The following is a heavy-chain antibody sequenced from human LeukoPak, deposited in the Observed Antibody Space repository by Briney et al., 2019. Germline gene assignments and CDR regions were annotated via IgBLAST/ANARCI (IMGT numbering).Heavy chain of an antibody. CDR1: GGSFSGYY. CDR2: INHSGST. V-gene: IGHV4-34*01. CDR3: ARGATYYYDSSGYYIYGAFDI. J-gene: IGHJ3*02. Sequence: SETLSLTCAVYGGSFSGYYWSWIRQPPGKGLEWIGEINHSGSTNYNPSLKSRVTISVDTSKNQFSLKLSSVTAADTAVYYCARGATYYYDSSGYYIYGAFDIWGQGTMVTVSS. D-gene: IGHD3-22*01.